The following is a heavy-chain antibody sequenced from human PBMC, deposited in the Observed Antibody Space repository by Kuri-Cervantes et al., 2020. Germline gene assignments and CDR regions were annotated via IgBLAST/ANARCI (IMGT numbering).Heavy chain of an antibody. CDR3: ARTINYDSSGSRGYYYYGMDV. CDR1: GGSISSYY. D-gene: IGHD3-22*01. CDR2: IYYSRST. Sequence: SCTVSGGSISSYYWSWIRQHPGKGLEWIGYIYYSRSTYYNPSLKSRVTISVDTSKNQFSLKLSSVTAADTAVYYCARTINYDSSGSRGYYYYGMDVWGQGTTVTVSS. V-gene: IGHV4-31*02. J-gene: IGHJ6*02.